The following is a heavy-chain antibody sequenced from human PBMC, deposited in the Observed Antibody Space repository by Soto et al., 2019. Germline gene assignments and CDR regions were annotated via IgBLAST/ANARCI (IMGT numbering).Heavy chain of an antibody. V-gene: IGHV4-31*03. Sequence: PLETLSLTCTVSGGSISSGGYYWSWIRQHPGKGLEWIGYIYYTGSTYYNPSLKSRVTISVDTSKNQFSLKLSSVTAADTAVYHCARDHLLLYGMDVWGQGTTVTVSS. CDR2: IYYTGST. CDR1: GGSISSGGYY. D-gene: IGHD3-10*01. CDR3: ARDHLLLYGMDV. J-gene: IGHJ6*02.